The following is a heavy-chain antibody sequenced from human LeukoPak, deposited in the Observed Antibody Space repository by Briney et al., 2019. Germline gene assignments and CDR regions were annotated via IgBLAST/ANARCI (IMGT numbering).Heavy chain of an antibody. D-gene: IGHD4-17*01. Sequence: SETLSLTCTVSGGSISSSSYYWGWIRQPPGKGLEWIGSIYYSGSTYYNPSLKSRVTISVDTSKNQFSLKLSSVTAADTAVYYCARVNAVTTSFDYWGQGTLVTVSS. J-gene: IGHJ4*02. V-gene: IGHV4-39*07. CDR1: GGSISSSSYY. CDR2: IYYSGST. CDR3: ARVNAVTTSFDY.